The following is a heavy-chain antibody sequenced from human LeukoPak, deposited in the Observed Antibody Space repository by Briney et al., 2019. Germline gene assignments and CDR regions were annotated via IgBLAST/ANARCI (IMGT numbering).Heavy chain of an antibody. CDR3: ARADIVVVVAAAESSGSFDI. V-gene: IGHV4-34*01. Sequence: PSETLSLTCAVYGGSFSGYYWSWIRQPPGKGLEWIGEINHSGSTNYNPSLKSRVTISVDTSKNQFSLKLSSVTAADTAVYYCARADIVVVVAAAESSGSFDIWGQGTMVTVSS. CDR2: INHSGST. D-gene: IGHD2-15*01. CDR1: GGSFSGYY. J-gene: IGHJ3*02.